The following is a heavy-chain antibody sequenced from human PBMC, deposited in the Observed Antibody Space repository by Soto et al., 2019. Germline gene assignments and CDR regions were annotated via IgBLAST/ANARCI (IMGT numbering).Heavy chain of an antibody. CDR2: ISYSGST. Sequence: QVQLQESGPGLVKPSETLSLTCTVSGDSIGSGDYWWSWIRLSPGKGLEWIGYISYSGSTYYNPSLRSRVTLSVDTSKNQFYVMLTSVTASDTAVYYCARAISGWYFDYWGQGALVAVSA. D-gene: IGHD6-19*01. J-gene: IGHJ4*02. CDR3: ARAISGWYFDY. V-gene: IGHV4-30-4*01. CDR1: GDSIGSGDYW.